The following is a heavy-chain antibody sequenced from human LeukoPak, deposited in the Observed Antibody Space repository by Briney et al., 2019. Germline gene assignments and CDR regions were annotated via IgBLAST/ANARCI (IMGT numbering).Heavy chain of an antibody. Sequence: GGSLRLSCAASGYTFSSYSMNWVRQAPGKGLEWVSSICSSSSYIYYADSVKGRFTISRDNAKNSLYLQMNILRAEDTAVYYCASPLTLKRDTVTTGGYWGQGTLVTVCS. V-gene: IGHV3-21*01. CDR2: ICSSSSYI. D-gene: IGHD4-17*01. J-gene: IGHJ4*02. CDR1: GYTFSSYS. CDR3: ASPLTLKRDTVTTGGY.